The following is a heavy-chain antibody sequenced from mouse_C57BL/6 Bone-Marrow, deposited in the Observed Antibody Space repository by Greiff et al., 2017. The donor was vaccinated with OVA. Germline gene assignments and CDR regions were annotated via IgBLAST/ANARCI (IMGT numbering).Heavy chain of an antibody. CDR3: TREVKRYFDV. Sequence: EVKLVESGGYLVKPGGSLKLSCAASGFTFSSYAMSWVRQTPEKRLEWVAYISSGGDYIYYADTVKGRFTISRDNARNTLYLQMSSLKSEDTAMYYCTREVKRYFDVWGTGTTVTVSS. J-gene: IGHJ1*03. CDR2: ISSGGDYI. D-gene: IGHD1-3*01. V-gene: IGHV5-9-1*02. CDR1: GFTFSSYA.